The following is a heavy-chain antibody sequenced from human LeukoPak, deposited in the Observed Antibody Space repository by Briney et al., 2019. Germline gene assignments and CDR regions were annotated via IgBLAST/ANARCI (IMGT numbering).Heavy chain of an antibody. CDR2: IYYSGST. D-gene: IGHD3-3*01. CDR3: ARGDAYYDFWSGYYTGWHFDY. Sequence: PSQTLSLTCTVSGGSISSGDYYWSWIRQPPGKGLEWIGYIYYSGSTNYNPSLKSRVTISVDTSKNQFSLKLSSVTAADTAVYYCARGDAYYDFWSGYYTGWHFDYWGQGTLVTVSS. CDR1: GGSISSGDYY. J-gene: IGHJ4*02. V-gene: IGHV4-30-4*08.